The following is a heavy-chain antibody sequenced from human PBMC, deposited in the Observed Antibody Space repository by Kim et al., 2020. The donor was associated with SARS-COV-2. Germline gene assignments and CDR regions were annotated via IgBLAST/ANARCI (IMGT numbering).Heavy chain of an antibody. V-gene: IGHV1-69*13. CDR3: AREGSPRDFWSGYNPVYNWFDP. CDR1: GGTFSSYA. Sequence: SVKVSCKASGGTFSSYAISWVRQAPGQGLEWMGGIIPIFGTANYAQKFQGRVTITADESTSTAYMELSSLRSEDTAVYYCAREGSPRDFWSGYNPVYNWFDPWGQGTLVTVSS. J-gene: IGHJ5*02. CDR2: IIPIFGTA. D-gene: IGHD3-3*01.